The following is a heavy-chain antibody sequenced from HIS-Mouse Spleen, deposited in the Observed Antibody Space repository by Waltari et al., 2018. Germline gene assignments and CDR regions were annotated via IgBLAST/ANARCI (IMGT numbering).Heavy chain of an antibody. CDR2: NYYSGRT. J-gene: IGHJ4*02. V-gene: IGHV4-59*01. CDR1: GGSISSYY. CDR3: ARDDY. Sequence: QVQLQESGPGLVKPSETLSLTCTVSGGSISSYYWCWNRQPPGKGLEWIGDNYYSGRTNYNPALKSRVTIAVDTSKNQCSLKLSSVTAADTAVYYCARDDYWGQGTLVTVSS.